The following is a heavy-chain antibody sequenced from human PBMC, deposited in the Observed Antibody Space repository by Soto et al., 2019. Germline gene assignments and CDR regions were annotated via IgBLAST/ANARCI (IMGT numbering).Heavy chain of an antibody. V-gene: IGHV4-34*01. D-gene: IGHD2-8*01. J-gene: IGHJ6*02. CDR1: GGYISPYY. CDR3: VRGYFAGRGDYGMDV. Sequence: SETLSLTCTVSGGYISPYYWSWIRQPPGKGLEWIGEINHSGSTNYNPSLKSRVTISVDTSKNQFSLKLSSVTAADTAVYYCVRGYFAGRGDYGMDVWGQGTTVTVSS. CDR2: INHSGST.